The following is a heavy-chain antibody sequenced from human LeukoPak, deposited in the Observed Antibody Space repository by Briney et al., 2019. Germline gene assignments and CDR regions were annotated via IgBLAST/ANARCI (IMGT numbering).Heavy chain of an antibody. CDR2: IIPIFDTA. D-gene: IGHD6-6*01. CDR1: GGTFSSYA. Sequence: GASVKVSCKASGGTFSSYAISWVRQAPGQGLEWMGVIIPIFDTANYAQKFQGRVTITTDESTSTAYMELSSLRSEDTAVYYCARGIAARPLYYYYYMDVWGKGTTVTVSS. V-gene: IGHV1-69*05. CDR3: ARGIAARPLYYYYYMDV. J-gene: IGHJ6*03.